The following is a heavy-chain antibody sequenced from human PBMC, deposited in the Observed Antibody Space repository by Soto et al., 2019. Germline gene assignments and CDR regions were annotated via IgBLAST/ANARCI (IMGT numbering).Heavy chain of an antibody. CDR2: INSAGSST. Sequence: PGGSLRLSCVASGFTFSSYWMHWVRQAPGKGMVWVSRINSAGSSTSYADSVKGRFTISRANANNTLYLQMNSLRAMDTAESYVATATLETVVPVSHWGQGTLVTVSS. D-gene: IGHD2-2*01. V-gene: IGHV3-74*01. J-gene: IGHJ4*02. CDR3: ATATLETVVPVSH. CDR1: GFTFSSYW.